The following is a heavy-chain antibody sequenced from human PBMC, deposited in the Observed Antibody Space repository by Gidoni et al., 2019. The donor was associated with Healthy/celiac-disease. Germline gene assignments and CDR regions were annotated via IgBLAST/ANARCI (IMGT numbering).Heavy chain of an antibody. J-gene: IGHJ6*03. CDR1: GGTFSSYA. CDR2: IIPIFGTA. D-gene: IGHD2-2*01. Sequence: QVQLVQSGAEVKKPGSSVKVSCKASGGTFSSYAISWVRQAPGQGLEWMGGIIPIFGTANYAQKFQGRVTITADESTSTAYMELSSLRSEDTAVYYCARVDVVVPAASYYYYYYMDVWGKGTTVTVSS. CDR3: ARVDVVVPAASYYYYYYMDV. V-gene: IGHV1-69*01.